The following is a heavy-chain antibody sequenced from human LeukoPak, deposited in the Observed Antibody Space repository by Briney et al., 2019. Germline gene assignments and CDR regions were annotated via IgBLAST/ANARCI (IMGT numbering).Heavy chain of an antibody. CDR1: GGTFSSYA. CDR2: IIPIFGTA. V-gene: IGHV1-69*01. J-gene: IGHJ1*01. CDR3: ALSGQVIGEYFQH. D-gene: IGHD2-15*01. Sequence: SAKVSCKASGGTFSSYAISWVRQAPGQGLEWMGGIIPIFGTANYAQKFQGRVTITADESTSTAYMELSSLRSEDTAVYYCALSGQVIGEYFQHWGQGTLVTVSS.